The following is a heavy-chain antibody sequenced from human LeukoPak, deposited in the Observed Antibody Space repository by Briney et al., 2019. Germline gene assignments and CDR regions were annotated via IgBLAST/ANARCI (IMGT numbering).Heavy chain of an antibody. CDR3: AKDLNFGYSYGSNFDY. V-gene: IGHV3-7*01. CDR1: GFTFSSYW. J-gene: IGHJ4*02. Sequence: GGSLRLSCAASGFTFSSYWMSWVRQAPGKGLEWVANIKQDGSEKYYVDSVKGRFTISRDNAKNSLYLQMNSLRAEDTAVYYCAKDLNFGYSYGSNFDYWGQGTLVTVSS. D-gene: IGHD5-18*01. CDR2: IKQDGSEK.